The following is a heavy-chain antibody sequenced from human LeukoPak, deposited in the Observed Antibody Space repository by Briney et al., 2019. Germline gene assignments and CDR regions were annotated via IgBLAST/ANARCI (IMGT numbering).Heavy chain of an antibody. D-gene: IGHD3-22*01. CDR2: IYWDDDK. CDR1: GFSLSTSGVG. V-gene: IGHV2-5*02. Sequence: SGPTLVNPTQPLTLTCTFSGFSLSTSGVGVGWIRQPPGKALEWLALIYWDDDKRYSPSLKSRLTITKDTSKNQVVLTMTNMDPVDTATYYCARYLSPNYYDSSGYYLGFDYWGQGTLVTVSS. J-gene: IGHJ4*02. CDR3: ARYLSPNYYDSSGYYLGFDY.